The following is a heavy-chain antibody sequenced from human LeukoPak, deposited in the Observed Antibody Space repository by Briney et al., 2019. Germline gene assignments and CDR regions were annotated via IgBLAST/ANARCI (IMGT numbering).Heavy chain of an antibody. CDR2: IYSDGNT. J-gene: IGHJ4*02. D-gene: IGHD2-15*01. CDR1: GFTVSSNY. CDR3: ARVWTGRYCSGGNCYRLYYFDY. V-gene: IGHV3-53*01. Sequence: GGSLRLSCAASGFTVSSNYMSWVRQAPGKGLEWVSVIYSDGNTNYAESVKGRFTFSRDNSKNTLYLQMNSLRAEDTAVYYCARVWTGRYCSGGNCYRLYYFDYWGQETLVTVSS.